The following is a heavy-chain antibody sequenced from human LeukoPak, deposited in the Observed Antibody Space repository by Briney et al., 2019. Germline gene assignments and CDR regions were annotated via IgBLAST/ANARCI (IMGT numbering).Heavy chain of an antibody. Sequence: GGSLRLSCAASGFSFGDSGMHWVRQAPGKGLEWVAFIWYDGSNKYYVDSVKGRFTISRDNSKNTLYLQMNSLRAEDTAVYYCARGTPRQDYDKVPFDYWGQGTLVTVSS. CDR3: ARGTPRQDYDKVPFDY. CDR2: IWYDGSNK. V-gene: IGHV3-33*01. D-gene: IGHD3-22*01. CDR1: GFSFGDSG. J-gene: IGHJ4*02.